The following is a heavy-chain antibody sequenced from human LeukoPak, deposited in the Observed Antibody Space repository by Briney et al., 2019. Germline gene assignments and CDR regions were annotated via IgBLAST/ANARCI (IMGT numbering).Heavy chain of an antibody. V-gene: IGHV4-61*02. CDR2: IYTSGST. Sequence: PSETLALTCTVSGGSISSGSYYWGWSRQPEGKGVEGIERIYTSGSTNYNPSLNSRVTISVDTSKHQFSLKLSSVTAADTAVYYCARGGPRDAFDIWGQGTMVTVSS. CDR3: ARGGPRDAFDI. J-gene: IGHJ3*02. D-gene: IGHD3-16*01. CDR1: GGSISSGSYY.